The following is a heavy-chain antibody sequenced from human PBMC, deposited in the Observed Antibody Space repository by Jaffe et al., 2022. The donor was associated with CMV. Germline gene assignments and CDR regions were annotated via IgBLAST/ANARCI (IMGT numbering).Heavy chain of an antibody. CDR2: IWYDGSNK. CDR3: ATEPLVAVAGTNAFDI. D-gene: IGHD6-19*01. CDR1: GFTFSSYG. J-gene: IGHJ3*02. V-gene: IGHV3-33*01. Sequence: QVQLVESGGGVVQPGRSLRLSCAASGFTFSSYGMHWVRQAPGKGLEWVAVIWYDGSNKYYADSVKGRFTISRDNSKNTLYLQMNSLRAEDTAVYYCATEPLVAVAGTNAFDIWGQGTMVTVSS.